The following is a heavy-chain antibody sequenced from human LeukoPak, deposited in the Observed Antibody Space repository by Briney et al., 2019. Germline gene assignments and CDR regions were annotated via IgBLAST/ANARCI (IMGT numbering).Heavy chain of an antibody. V-gene: IGHV3-7*03. D-gene: IGHD5-18*01. CDR3: TRDRGHNYGYNFDY. J-gene: IGHJ4*02. Sequence: GGSLRLSCVASGFTFSNFWMSWVRQAPGKGLEWVANIKQGGSEKYHVDSVKGRFTISRDNARNSLYLQMNSLRAEDTAVYYCTRDRGHNYGYNFDYWGQGTLVTVSS. CDR2: IKQGGSEK. CDR1: GFTFSNFW.